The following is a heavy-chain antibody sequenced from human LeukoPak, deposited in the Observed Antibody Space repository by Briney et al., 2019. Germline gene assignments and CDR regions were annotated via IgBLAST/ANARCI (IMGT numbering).Heavy chain of an antibody. V-gene: IGHV3-7*01. Sequence: PGGSLRLSCAASGFTFSSYWMTWVRQAPGKGLEWVAHVKPDGTEKSYVDPVKGRFTISRDNAQNSLYLQMNSLRAEDTAVYYCARDRGYYVFDYWGQGTLVTVSS. CDR2: VKPDGTEK. CDR1: GFTFSSYW. J-gene: IGHJ4*02. CDR3: ARDRGYYVFDY. D-gene: IGHD3-22*01.